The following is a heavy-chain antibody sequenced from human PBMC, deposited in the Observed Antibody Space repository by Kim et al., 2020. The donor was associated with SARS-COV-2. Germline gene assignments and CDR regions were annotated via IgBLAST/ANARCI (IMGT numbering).Heavy chain of an antibody. D-gene: IGHD3-10*01. Sequence: GGSLRLSCAASGFTFSSFGMHWVRQAPGKGLEWVAAIRDDGSNKYYADSVKGRFTISRDNSKNTLYLQMNSLRAEDTAVYYCARDIPLGDGENFDYWGEGTPVTVSS. CDR1: GFTFSSFG. CDR2: IRDDGSNK. J-gene: IGHJ4*02. V-gene: IGHV3-33*01. CDR3: ARDIPLGDGENFDY.